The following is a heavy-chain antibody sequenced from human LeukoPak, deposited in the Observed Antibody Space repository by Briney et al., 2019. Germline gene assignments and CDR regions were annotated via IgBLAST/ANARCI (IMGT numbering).Heavy chain of an antibody. CDR3: ARAGYCSGGSCSDYYYYMDV. CDR2: ISSSSSTI. J-gene: IGHJ6*03. Sequence: GGSLRLSCAASGFTFSSYSVNWVRQAPGKGLEWVSYISSSSSTIYYADSVKGRFTISRDNAKNSLYLQMNSLRAEDTAVYYCARAGYCSGGSCSDYYYYMDVWGKGTTVTVSS. V-gene: IGHV3-48*01. D-gene: IGHD2-15*01. CDR1: GFTFSSYS.